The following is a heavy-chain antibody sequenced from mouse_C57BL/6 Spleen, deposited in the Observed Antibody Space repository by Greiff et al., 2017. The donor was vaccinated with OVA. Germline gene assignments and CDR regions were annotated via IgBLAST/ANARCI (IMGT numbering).Heavy chain of an antibody. D-gene: IGHD2-1*01. CDR3: ARRGNHPYYYAMDY. Sequence: EVKLMESGGDLVKPGGSLKLSCAASGFTFSSYGMSWVRQTPDKRLEWVATISSGGSYTYYPDSVKGRFTISRDNAKNTLYLQMSSLKSEDTAMYYCARRGNHPYYYAMDYWGQGTSVTVSS. V-gene: IGHV5-6*02. CDR2: ISSGGSYT. CDR1: GFTFSSYG. J-gene: IGHJ4*01.